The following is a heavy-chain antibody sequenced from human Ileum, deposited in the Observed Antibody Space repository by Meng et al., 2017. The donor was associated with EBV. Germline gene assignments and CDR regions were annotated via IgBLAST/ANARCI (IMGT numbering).Heavy chain of an antibody. Sequence: GQLQDSGPGLVKPSGTLSLTCAVSGDSISSNNWWSWVRQPPGKGLEWIGEIYHSGSTNYNPSFKSRVTMSVDKSKNQISLNLSSVTAADTAVYYCASGRDYAWHSWGRGTLVTVSS. CDR1: GDSISSNNW. CDR2: IYHSGST. J-gene: IGHJ4*02. D-gene: IGHD4-17*01. CDR3: ASGRDYAWHS. V-gene: IGHV4-4*02.